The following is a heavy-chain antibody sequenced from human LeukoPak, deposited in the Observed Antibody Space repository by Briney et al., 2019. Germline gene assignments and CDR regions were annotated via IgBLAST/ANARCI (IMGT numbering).Heavy chain of an antibody. CDR1: GGSFSGYY. CDR2: INHSGST. V-gene: IGHV4-34*01. J-gene: IGHJ4*02. D-gene: IGHD2-2*01. Sequence: SETLSLTCAVYGGSFSGYYWSWIRQPPGKGLEWIGEINHSGSTNYNPSLKSRVTISVDMSKNQFSLKLSSVTAADTAVYYCARGGPPLGVVVPAATTFDYWGQGTLVTVSS. CDR3: ARGGPPLGVVVPAATTFDY.